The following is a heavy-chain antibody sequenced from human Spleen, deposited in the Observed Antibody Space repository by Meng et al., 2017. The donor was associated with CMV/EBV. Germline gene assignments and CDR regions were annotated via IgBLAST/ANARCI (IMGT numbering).Heavy chain of an antibody. Sequence: GESLKISCAASGFTFSSYWMSWVRQAPGKGLEWVANIKQDGSEKYYVDSVKGRFTISRDNAKNSLYLQMNSLRAGDTAVYYCARAGSGSFAVDIWGQGTMVTVSS. V-gene: IGHV3-7*01. CDR2: IKQDGSEK. CDR3: ARAGSGSFAVDI. J-gene: IGHJ3*02. D-gene: IGHD3-10*01. CDR1: GFTFSSYW.